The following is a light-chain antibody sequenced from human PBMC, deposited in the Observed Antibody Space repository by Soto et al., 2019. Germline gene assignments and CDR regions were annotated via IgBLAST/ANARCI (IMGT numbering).Light chain of an antibody. CDR2: GAS. Sequence: EIVLTQSPGTLSLSPGERATLSCRASQSVSRSYLAWYHQKPGQAPRLLIYGASSRATGVPDRFSASGSGTDFTLTISRLEPEDFAMYYCQQYGSSPPYTFGQGTKLEIK. CDR1: QSVSRSY. V-gene: IGKV3-20*01. CDR3: QQYGSSPPYT. J-gene: IGKJ2*01.